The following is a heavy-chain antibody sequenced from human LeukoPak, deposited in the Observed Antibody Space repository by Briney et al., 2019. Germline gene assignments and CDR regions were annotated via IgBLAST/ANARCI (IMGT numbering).Heavy chain of an antibody. J-gene: IGHJ3*02. CDR1: GFTFRSYA. Sequence: GGSLRLSCAASGFTFRSYAMHWVRQAPGEGLEWVSVISGFGDSTYYGDSVKGRFTISRDNAKNTLYLQMNSLRAEDTAVYYCARGPTVQQQLAHAFDIWGQGTMVTVSS. CDR2: ISGFGDST. CDR3: ARGPTVQQQLAHAFDI. D-gene: IGHD6-13*01. V-gene: IGHV3-23*01.